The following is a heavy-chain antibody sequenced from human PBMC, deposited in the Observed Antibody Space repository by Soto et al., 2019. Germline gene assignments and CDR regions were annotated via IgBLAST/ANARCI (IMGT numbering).Heavy chain of an antibody. V-gene: IGHV4-30-2*01. D-gene: IGHD3-22*01. Sequence: QLQLQESGSGLVKPSQTLSLTCAVSGGSISSGGYSWSWIRQPPGKGLEWLGDIYHSGSTYYNPSLMSRVTISVGRSKNQFTLNLSAVTAADTAVYYCFSEGESRGVDYWGQGALVPVS. CDR2: IYHSGST. J-gene: IGHJ4*01. CDR1: GGSISSGGYS. CDR3: FSEGESRGVDY.